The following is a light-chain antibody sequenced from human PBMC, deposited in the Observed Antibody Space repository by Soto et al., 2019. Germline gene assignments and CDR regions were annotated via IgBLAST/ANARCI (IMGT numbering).Light chain of an antibody. CDR2: AAS. CDR1: QGISSW. J-gene: IGKJ1*01. CDR3: QQPNSFPLT. V-gene: IGKV1-12*01. Sequence: DIAMTQSPASESTSVGNRVTITCRANQGISSWLARYHQKPGKAPKLLIYAASSLHSGVPSRYTGSGSGTNLTLIISSLQPEDFASYYCQQPNSFPLTFGQGTNVDIK.